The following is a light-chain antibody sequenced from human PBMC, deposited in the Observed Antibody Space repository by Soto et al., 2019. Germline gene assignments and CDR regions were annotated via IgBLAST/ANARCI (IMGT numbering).Light chain of an antibody. CDR2: GAS. Sequence: ETVLTQSPGTLSLSPGERVTLSCRASQSVNSSYLAWYQHKPGQAPRLLIYGASTRATGIPDRFSGSGSGTDFTLTIARLEPGDFAGYYCQQYGNTPQTFAQGTKL. J-gene: IGKJ1*01. CDR3: QQYGNTPQT. CDR1: QSVNSSY. V-gene: IGKV3-20*01.